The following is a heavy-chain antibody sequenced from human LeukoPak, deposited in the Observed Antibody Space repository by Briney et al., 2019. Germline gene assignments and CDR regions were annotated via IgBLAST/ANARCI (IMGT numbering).Heavy chain of an antibody. CDR2: ISGSGGST. CDR3: AKTEYYDFWSGYYTGIFN. D-gene: IGHD3-3*01. J-gene: IGHJ4*02. Sequence: GGSLRLSCAASGFTFSSYAMSWVRQAPGKGLEWVSAISGSGGSTYYADSVKGRFTISRDNSKNTLYLQMNSLRAEDTAVYYCAKTEYYDFWSGYYTGIFNWGQGTQVTVSS. CDR1: GFTFSSYA. V-gene: IGHV3-23*01.